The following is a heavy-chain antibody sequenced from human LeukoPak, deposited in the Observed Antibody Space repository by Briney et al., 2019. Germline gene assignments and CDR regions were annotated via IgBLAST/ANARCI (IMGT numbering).Heavy chain of an antibody. V-gene: IGHV4-38-2*02. CDR1: GYSIRSGFY. J-gene: IGHJ4*02. CDR3: ARGAEYYAIWRGYAGYSDY. CDR2: IYHRGST. D-gene: IGHD3-3*01. Sequence: SETLSLTCTVSGYSIRSGFYWGWIRQSPGKGLEWVGSIYHRGSTYYNPSLRSRVAISLDRSKKKFSLKLTSVTAADTAVYFCARGAEYYAIWRGYAGYSDYWGQGISVTVSS.